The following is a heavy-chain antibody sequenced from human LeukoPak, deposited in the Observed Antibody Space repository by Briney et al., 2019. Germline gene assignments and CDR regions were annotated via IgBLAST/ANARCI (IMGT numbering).Heavy chain of an antibody. Sequence: GGSLRLSGAASGFTFSNYAMHWVRQAPGKGLEYVSVISINGGNTYYANSVKGRFNISRDNSKNTLYLQMGSLRAEDTAVYYCTRTRQSGRSSSVGDAFDIWGQGTMVIVSS. V-gene: IGHV3-64*01. CDR2: ISINGGNT. CDR3: TRTRQSGRSSSVGDAFDI. J-gene: IGHJ3*02. D-gene: IGHD6-6*01. CDR1: GFTFSNYA.